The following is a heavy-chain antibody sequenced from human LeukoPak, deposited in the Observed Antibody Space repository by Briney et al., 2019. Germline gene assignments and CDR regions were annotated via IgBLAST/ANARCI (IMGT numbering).Heavy chain of an antibody. V-gene: IGHV4-59*01. CDR2: VYYSGST. Sequence: SETLSLTCTVSGVSISDYYRSWIRQPPGKGLEWIGYVYYSGSTNYNPSLKSRVTISVDTSKNQFSLNLNSATAADTAVYYCARFPSSTGGEYWGQGTLVTVSS. J-gene: IGHJ4*02. CDR1: GVSISDYY. D-gene: IGHD2-8*02. CDR3: ARFPSSTGGEY.